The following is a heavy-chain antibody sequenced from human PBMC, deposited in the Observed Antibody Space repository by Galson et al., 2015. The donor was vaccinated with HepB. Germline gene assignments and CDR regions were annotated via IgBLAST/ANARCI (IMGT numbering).Heavy chain of an antibody. CDR1: GYSFTSYW. CDR2: IYPGDSDT. V-gene: IGHV5-51*01. D-gene: IGHD6-19*01. Sequence: QSGAEVKKPGESLKISCKGSGYSFTSYWIGWVRQMPGKGLEWMGIIYPGDSDTKYSPSFQGQVTISADKSINTAYLQWSSLKASDSAMYYCAIHRGFQKQWLDLSSYYFYGMDVWGQGTTVTVSS. CDR3: AIHRGFQKQWLDLSSYYFYGMDV. J-gene: IGHJ6*02.